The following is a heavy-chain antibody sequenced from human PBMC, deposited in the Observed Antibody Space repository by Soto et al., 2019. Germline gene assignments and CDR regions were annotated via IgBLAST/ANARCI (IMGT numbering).Heavy chain of an antibody. CDR1: GGSISSYY. J-gene: IGHJ5*02. CDR2: IYYSGST. D-gene: IGHD2-2*01. Sequence: QVQLQESGPGLVKPSETLSLTCTVSGGSISSYYWSWIRQPPGKGLEWIGYIYYSGSTNYNPSLKGRVPRSVDTSKNQFSLKLSSVTAADTAVYYCARRSSRPRDWFDPWGQGTLVTVSS. V-gene: IGHV4-59*01. CDR3: ARRSSRPRDWFDP.